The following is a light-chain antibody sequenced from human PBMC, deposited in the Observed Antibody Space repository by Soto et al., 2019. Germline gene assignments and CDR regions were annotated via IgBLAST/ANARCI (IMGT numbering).Light chain of an antibody. V-gene: IGKV3D-15*01. Sequence: EIVLTQSPGTLSLSPGERATLSCRASQSVSSRLAWYQQRPGQAPRLLISGASSRATGIPDRFSGSGSGTDLTLTISSLQSEDFAVYYCQQYNTWRSISFGQGTKVDIK. J-gene: IGKJ1*01. CDR3: QQYNTWRSIS. CDR2: GAS. CDR1: QSVSSR.